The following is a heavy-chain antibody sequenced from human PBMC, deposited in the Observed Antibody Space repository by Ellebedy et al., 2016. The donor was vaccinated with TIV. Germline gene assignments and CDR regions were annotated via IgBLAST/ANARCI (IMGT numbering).Heavy chain of an antibody. Sequence: ASVKVSCKASGYTFNAHYLHWVRQAPGQGLEWMGWINPDSGGTNYAQKFQGRVTMTRDTSTRTLYMELSSLRSEDTAVYYCARDFAFDHWGQGTLVTVSP. J-gene: IGHJ4*02. CDR3: ARDFAFDH. CDR1: GYTFNAHY. V-gene: IGHV1-2*02. CDR2: INPDSGGT.